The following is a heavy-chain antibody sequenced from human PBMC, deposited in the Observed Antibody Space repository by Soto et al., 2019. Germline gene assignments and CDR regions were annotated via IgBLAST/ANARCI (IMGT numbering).Heavy chain of an antibody. Sequence: EVQLVESGGGLIQPGGSLRLSCAASGFTVSNNYMTWVRQAPGKGLEWVSVMYSGGTATYYADSVKGRFTVSRDNSKNTVSLQLDSLKADATAVYYCARGVPVGAIGRFYFDSWGQGTLVTVSS. CDR3: ARGVPVGAIGRFYFDS. CDR2: MYSGGTAT. J-gene: IGHJ4*02. D-gene: IGHD1-26*01. V-gene: IGHV3-53*01. CDR1: GFTVSNNY.